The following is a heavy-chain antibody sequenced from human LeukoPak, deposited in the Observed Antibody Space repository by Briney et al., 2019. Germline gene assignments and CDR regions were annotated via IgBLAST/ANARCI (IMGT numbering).Heavy chain of an antibody. CDR2: MNPNSGNT. CDR1: GYTFTGYY. CDR3: ARAGSSWYRYYYYMDV. V-gene: IGHV1-8*03. J-gene: IGHJ6*03. D-gene: IGHD6-13*01. Sequence: GASVTVSCKTSGYTFTGYYMHWVRQAPGQGLEWMGWMNPNSGNTGYAQKFQGRVTITRNTSISTAYMELSSLRSEDTAVYYCARAGSSWYRYYYYMDVWGKGTTVTVSS.